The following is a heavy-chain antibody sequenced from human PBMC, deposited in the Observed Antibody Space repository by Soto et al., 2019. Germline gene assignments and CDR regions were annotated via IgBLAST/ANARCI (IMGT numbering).Heavy chain of an antibody. V-gene: IGHV3-23*01. CDR2: ISGSGGST. D-gene: IGHD6-19*01. CDR1: GFTFSSYA. Sequence: GGSLRLSCAASGFTFSSYAMSWVRQAPGKGLEWVSTISGSGGSTYYADSLKGRFTISRDNSKNTLFLQMSSQRAEDTAVYYGAKEAVSGWYYFDYWGPGTLVTVSS. J-gene: IGHJ4*02. CDR3: AKEAVSGWYYFDY.